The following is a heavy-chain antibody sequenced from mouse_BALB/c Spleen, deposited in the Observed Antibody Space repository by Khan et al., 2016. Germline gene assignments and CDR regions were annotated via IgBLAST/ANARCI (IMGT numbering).Heavy chain of an antibody. CDR2: IDPENGDT. V-gene: IGHV14-4*02. Sequence: VQLQQSGAELVRSGASVKLSCTASDFNIKDYYMHWVNQRPEQGLEWIGWIDPENGDTEYAPKFQGKATMTADTSSNTAYLQLSSLTSEDTVVYYCAAGGIYVVNYAMDYWGQGTSVTVSS. CDR1: DFNIKDYY. CDR3: AAGGIYVVNYAMDY. D-gene: IGHD2-12*01. J-gene: IGHJ4*01.